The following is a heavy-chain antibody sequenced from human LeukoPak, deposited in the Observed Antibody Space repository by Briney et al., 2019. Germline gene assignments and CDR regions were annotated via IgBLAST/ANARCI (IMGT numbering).Heavy chain of an antibody. CDR1: GFTFSTYS. V-gene: IGHV3-33*08. CDR2: IRYDGSNK. J-gene: IGHJ3*02. D-gene: IGHD5-18*01. Sequence: GGSLRLSCAASGFTFSTYSMNWVRQAPGKGLEWVAFIRYDGSNKYYADSVKGRFTISRDNAKNSLYLQMNSLRAEDTAVYYCASETKRGYSYGSPTDGFDIWGQGTKVTVSS. CDR3: ASETKRGYSYGSPTDGFDI.